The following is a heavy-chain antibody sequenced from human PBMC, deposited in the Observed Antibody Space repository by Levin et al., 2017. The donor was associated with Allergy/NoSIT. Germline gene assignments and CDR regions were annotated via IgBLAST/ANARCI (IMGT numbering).Heavy chain of an antibody. CDR3: AKEGIAVEKYFQH. CDR2: ISGSGGST. J-gene: IGHJ1*01. Sequence: QRGESLKISCAASGFTFSSYAMSWVRQAPGKGLEWVSAISGSGGSTYYADSVKGRFTISRDNSKNTLYLQMNSLRAEDTAVYYCAKEGIAVEKYFQHWGQGTLVTVSS. V-gene: IGHV3-23*01. CDR1: GFTFSSYA. D-gene: IGHD6-19*01.